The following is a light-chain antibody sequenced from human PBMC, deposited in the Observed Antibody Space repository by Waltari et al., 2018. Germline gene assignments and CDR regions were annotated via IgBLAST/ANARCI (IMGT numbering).Light chain of an antibody. CDR2: GHK. CDR1: SSNIGTNR. Sequence: QSVLTQPPSASGTPGQRATTPCSGSSSNIGTNRVHGSQQLPGTAPKLLSYGHKHRPTGVPDRFSGSKSGSSASLAISGLQSEDEADYYCAAWDDSLSGLVFGGGTKVTVL. J-gene: IGLJ3*02. CDR3: AAWDDSLSGLV. V-gene: IGLV1-44*01.